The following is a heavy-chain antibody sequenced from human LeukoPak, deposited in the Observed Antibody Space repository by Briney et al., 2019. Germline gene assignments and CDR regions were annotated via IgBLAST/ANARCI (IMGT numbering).Heavy chain of an antibody. J-gene: IGHJ6*03. CDR2: IIPIFGTA. CDR1: GGTFSSYA. CDR3: ARDRRTTVTTSYYYYMDV. D-gene: IGHD4-17*01. V-gene: IGHV1-69*05. Sequence: GASVKVSCEASGGTFSSYAISWVRQAPGQGLEWMGGIIPIFGTANYAQKFQGRVTITTDESTSTAYMELSSLRSEDTAVYYCARDRRTTVTTSYYYYMDVWGKGTTVTVSS.